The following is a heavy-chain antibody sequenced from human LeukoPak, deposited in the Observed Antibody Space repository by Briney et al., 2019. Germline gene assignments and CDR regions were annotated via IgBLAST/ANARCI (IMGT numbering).Heavy chain of an antibody. J-gene: IGHJ5*02. CDR2: IDDSGST. D-gene: IGHD3-10*01. Sequence: ETLSLTCSVAVGSISSSNYDWGWIRQPPGKGLEWIGSIDDSGSTYYNPSLKTRFTISVDTSKNHFSLKVSSVTSRDRAVSYRARPVPSRLGWFDPWGQGTLVTVSS. CDR3: ARPVPSRLGWFDP. V-gene: IGHV4-39*02. CDR1: VGSISSSNYD.